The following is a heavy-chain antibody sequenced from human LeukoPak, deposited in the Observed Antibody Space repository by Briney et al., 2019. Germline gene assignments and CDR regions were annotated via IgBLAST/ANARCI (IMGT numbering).Heavy chain of an antibody. Sequence: SETLSLTCTVSGGSMIDHYWSWVRQPPGKGLEWVGYMHHSGKANSNPSLKSRVTISVGTSKNQVSLKLSSVTAADTAVYYCARDTHEYGSGSYYDDTFDSWGQGTLVTVSS. V-gene: IGHV4-59*11. CDR1: GGSMIDHY. D-gene: IGHD3-10*01. CDR2: MHHSGKA. CDR3: ARDTHEYGSGSYYDDTFDS. J-gene: IGHJ3*02.